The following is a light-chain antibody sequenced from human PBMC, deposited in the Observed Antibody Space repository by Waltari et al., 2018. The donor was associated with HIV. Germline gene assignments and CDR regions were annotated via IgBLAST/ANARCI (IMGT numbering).Light chain of an antibody. Sequence: QSALTQPPSASGSPGQSVTISCAGTSSDIGLYNFISWYQHPPGKAPKLMISEVSLRPSGVPDSFSGSKSGNTASLTVSGLQAEDEAAYYCFSYAGNNYWLCGGGTKLTVL. V-gene: IGLV2-8*01. CDR1: SSDIGLYNF. CDR2: EVS. J-gene: IGLJ2*01. CDR3: FSYAGNNYWL.